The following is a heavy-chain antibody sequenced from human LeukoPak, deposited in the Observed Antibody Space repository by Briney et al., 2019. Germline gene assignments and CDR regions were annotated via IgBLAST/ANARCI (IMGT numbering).Heavy chain of an antibody. J-gene: IGHJ4*02. CDR3: ARGSTMVRGDGAFDC. CDR2: INANSGGT. CDR1: GYTFTDYY. D-gene: IGHD3-10*01. Sequence: GASVKVSCKASGYTFTDYYIHWVRQAPGQGLEWTGWINANSGGTNYAQKFQGRVTMTRDTSISTAYMELSRLRSDDTAVYYCARGSTMVRGDGAFDCWGQGTLVTVSS. V-gene: IGHV1-2*02.